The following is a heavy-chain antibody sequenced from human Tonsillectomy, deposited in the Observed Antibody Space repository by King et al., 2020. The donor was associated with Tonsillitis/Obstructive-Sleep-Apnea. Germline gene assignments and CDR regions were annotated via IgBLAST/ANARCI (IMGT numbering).Heavy chain of an antibody. V-gene: IGHV3-30*03. CDR3: AIRPITGTAGIDY. CDR1: GFTFSRHG. CDR2: ISYDGNNK. D-gene: IGHD1-7*01. J-gene: IGHJ4*02. Sequence: VQLVESGGGVVQPGRSLRLSCAASGFTFSRHGMHWVRQAPGKGLEWVAVISYDGNNKYYADSVKGRFTISRDNSKNTPYLQMNSLRAEDTAVYYCAIRPITGTAGIDYWGQGTLVTVSS.